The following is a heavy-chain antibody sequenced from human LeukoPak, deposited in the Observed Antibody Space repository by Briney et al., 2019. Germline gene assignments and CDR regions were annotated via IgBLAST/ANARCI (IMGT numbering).Heavy chain of an antibody. CDR1: GFIVSNNY. Sequence: PGGSLRLSCAASGFIVSNNYMSWVRQAPGKGLEWVSVIYSGGSTSYADSVKGRFTISRDNSKNTLYLQMNSLRAEDTAVYYCARDPEGYSYGAHFDYWGQGTLVTVSS. D-gene: IGHD5-18*01. CDR3: ARDPEGYSYGAHFDY. J-gene: IGHJ4*02. V-gene: IGHV3-53*01. CDR2: IYSGGST.